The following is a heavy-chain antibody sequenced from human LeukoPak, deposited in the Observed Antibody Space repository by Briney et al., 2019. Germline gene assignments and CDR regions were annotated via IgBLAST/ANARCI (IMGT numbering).Heavy chain of an antibody. CDR1: GFTFSSYW. CDR2: IKQDGSEK. CDR3: AKDMGSSWNYDAFDI. J-gene: IGHJ3*02. V-gene: IGHV3-7*03. Sequence: GGSLRLSCAASGFTFSSYWMSWVRQAPGKGLEWVANIKQDGSEKYYADSVKGRFTISRDNAKNSLYLQMNSLRAEDTALYYCAKDMGSSWNYDAFDIWGQGTMVTVSS. D-gene: IGHD6-13*01.